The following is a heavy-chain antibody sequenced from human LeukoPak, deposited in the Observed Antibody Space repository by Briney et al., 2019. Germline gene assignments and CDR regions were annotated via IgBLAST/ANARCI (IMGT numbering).Heavy chain of an antibody. J-gene: IGHJ4*02. CDR2: ISYDGRNK. D-gene: IGHD5-12*01. CDR1: GFTFSSYG. Sequence: GRSLRLSCAASGFTFSSYGMHWVRQAPGKGLEWVAAISYDGRNKEYVDSVKGRFTISRDNTKNTLYLQMNSLRAEDTAVYYCAKDRGYSHGFEYWGQGTLVTVSS. CDR3: AKDRGYSHGFEY. V-gene: IGHV3-30*18.